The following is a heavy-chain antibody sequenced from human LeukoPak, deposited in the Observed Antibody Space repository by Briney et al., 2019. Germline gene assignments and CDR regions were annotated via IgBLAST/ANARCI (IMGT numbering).Heavy chain of an antibody. CDR1: GYSFTSYW. D-gene: IGHD3-10*01. V-gene: IGHV5-51*01. CDR3: ASLLNGFFDY. CDR2: IYPGDSDT. J-gene: IGHJ4*02. Sequence: GESLKISCKGSGYSFTSYWIGWVRQLPGEGLEWMGIIYPGDSDTRYSTSFQGQVTFSADKSISTAYLQWSSLKASDTAVYYCASLLNGFFDYWGQGTLVTVSS.